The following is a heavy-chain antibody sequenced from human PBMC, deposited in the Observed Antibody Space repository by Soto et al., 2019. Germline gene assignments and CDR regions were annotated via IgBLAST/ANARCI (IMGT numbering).Heavy chain of an antibody. Sequence: ASVKVSCKASGGTFSTHAIIWVRQAPGHGLEWMGGIIPISGTTYYTQKFQGRVTITADEPTSTAFMELSSLESDDTAVFYCARGYCSGGNCYSGMDVWGQGTMVTVS. D-gene: IGHD2-15*01. CDR1: GGTFSTHA. CDR2: IIPISGTT. J-gene: IGHJ6*02. V-gene: IGHV1-69*13. CDR3: ARGYCSGGNCYSGMDV.